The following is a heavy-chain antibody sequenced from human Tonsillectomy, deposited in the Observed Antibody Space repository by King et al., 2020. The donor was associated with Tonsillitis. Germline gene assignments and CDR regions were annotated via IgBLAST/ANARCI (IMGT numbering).Heavy chain of an antibody. CDR3: AREGMYYYDSSLPNWFDP. CDR2: ISSSSSYI. D-gene: IGHD3-22*01. Sequence: VQLVESGGGLVKPGGSLRLSCAASGFTFSSYSMNWVRQAPGKGLEWVSSISSSSSYIYYADSVKGRFTISRDNAKNSLYLQMNSLRAEDTAVYYCAREGMYYYDSSLPNWFDPWGQGTLVTVSS. CDR1: GFTFSSYS. J-gene: IGHJ5*02. V-gene: IGHV3-21*01.